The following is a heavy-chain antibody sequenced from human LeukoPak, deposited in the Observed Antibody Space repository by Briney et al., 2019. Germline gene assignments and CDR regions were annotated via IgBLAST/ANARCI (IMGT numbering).Heavy chain of an antibody. J-gene: IGHJ4*02. CDR3: ARDKTQIWFGEGLWYFDY. V-gene: IGHV1-18*01. CDR2: ISAYNGNT. CDR1: GYTFTSYG. D-gene: IGHD3-10*01. Sequence: GASVKVSCKASGYTFTSYGISWVRQAPGQGLEWMGWISAYNGNTNYAQKLQGRVTMTTDTSTSTAYMELRSLRSDDTAVYYCARDKTQIWFGEGLWYFDYWGQGTLVTVSS.